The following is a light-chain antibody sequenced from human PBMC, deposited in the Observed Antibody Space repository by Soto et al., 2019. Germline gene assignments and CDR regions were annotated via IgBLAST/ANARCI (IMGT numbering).Light chain of an antibody. J-gene: IGKJ5*01. Sequence: DIQMTQSPSPLSASVGDRVTITCLSSQSISYWLAWYQQKPGKAPNLLIYKASNLESGVPSRFDGSGSGTDFTLTISSLQSEDFSVYYCQQYNNWPPITFGQGTRLEIK. CDR1: QSISYW. CDR2: KAS. CDR3: QQYNNWPPIT. V-gene: IGKV1-5*03.